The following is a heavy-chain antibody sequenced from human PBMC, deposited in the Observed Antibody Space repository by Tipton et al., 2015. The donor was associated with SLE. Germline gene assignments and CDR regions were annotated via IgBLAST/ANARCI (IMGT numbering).Heavy chain of an antibody. Sequence: TLSLTCTVSGGSISSGSYYWSWIRQPAGKGLEWIGRIYTSGRTNYNPSLKSRVTISVDTSKNQFSLKLSSVTAADTAVYYCARAGEGVFDYWCQGTLVTVSS. CDR1: GGSISSGSYY. J-gene: IGHJ4*02. V-gene: IGHV4-61*02. CDR2: IYTSGRT. D-gene: IGHD3-10*01. CDR3: ARAGEGVFDY.